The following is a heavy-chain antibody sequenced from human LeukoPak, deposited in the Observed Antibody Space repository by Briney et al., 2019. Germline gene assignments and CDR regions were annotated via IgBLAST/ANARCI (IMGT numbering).Heavy chain of an antibody. D-gene: IGHD4-17*01. CDR1: GFTFSSYG. V-gene: IGHV3-33*01. CDR2: IWYDGSDK. CDR3: ARGYGVSDY. Sequence: PGGSLRLSCAASGFTFSSYGMHWVRQAPGKGLEWVAIIWYDGSDKYYADSVKGRFTISRDNSKNTLYLQMNSLRAEDTAVYYCARGYGVSDYWGQGTLVTVSS. J-gene: IGHJ4*02.